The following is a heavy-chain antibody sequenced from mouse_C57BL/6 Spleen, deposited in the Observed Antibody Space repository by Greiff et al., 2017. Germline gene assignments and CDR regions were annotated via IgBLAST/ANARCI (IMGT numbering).Heavy chain of an antibody. CDR2: INPNNGGT. CDR1: GYTFTDYN. CDR3: ARWTVVAPFDY. D-gene: IGHD1-1*01. Sequence: EVQVVESGPELVKPGASVKMSCKASGYTFTDYNMHWVKQSHGKSLEWIGYINPNNGGTSYNQKFKGKATLTVNKSSSTAYMELRSLTSEDSAVYYCARWTVVAPFDYWGQGTTLTVSS. V-gene: IGHV1-22*01. J-gene: IGHJ2*01.